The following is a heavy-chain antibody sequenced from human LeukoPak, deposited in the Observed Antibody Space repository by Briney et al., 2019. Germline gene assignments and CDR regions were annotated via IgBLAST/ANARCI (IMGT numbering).Heavy chain of an antibody. Sequence: GGSLRLSCVGSGFTSASHAMGWVRQAPGKGLEWVSGISDSGGATRYADSVKGRFTISKDNSKNTLYLQIDSLRDEDTAVYYCAKAYSSGWSPFDYWGQGTLVTVSS. D-gene: IGHD6-19*01. CDR1: GFTSASHA. CDR3: AKAYSSGWSPFDY. V-gene: IGHV3-23*01. J-gene: IGHJ4*02. CDR2: ISDSGGAT.